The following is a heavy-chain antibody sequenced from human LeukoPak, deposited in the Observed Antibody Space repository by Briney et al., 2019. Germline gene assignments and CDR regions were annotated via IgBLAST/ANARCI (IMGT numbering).Heavy chain of an antibody. D-gene: IGHD3-10*01. CDR3: ARTLALYGSGSFFDF. V-gene: IGHV3-48*03. J-gene: IGHJ4*02. CDR2: ISSGSSTI. CDR1: GFTFSSYE. Sequence: GGSLRLSCAASGFTFSSYEMSWVRQAPGKGLEWVSYISSGSSTIYYADSVKGRFTISRDNSKNTLYLQMNSLRAEDTAVYYCARTLALYGSGSFFDFWGQGTLVTVSS.